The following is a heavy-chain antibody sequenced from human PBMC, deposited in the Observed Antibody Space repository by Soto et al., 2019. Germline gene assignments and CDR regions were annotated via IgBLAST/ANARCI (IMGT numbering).Heavy chain of an antibody. V-gene: IGHV3-53*02. CDR3: ARGGIVGATTYFDY. J-gene: IGHJ4*02. Sequence: EVQLVETGVGLIQPGGSLRLSCAASGFTVSSNYMSWVRQAPGKGLEWVSVIYSGGSTYYADSVKGRFTISRDNSKNTLYLQMNSLRAEDTAVYYCARGGIVGATTYFDYWGQGTLVTVSS. CDR1: GFTVSSNY. CDR2: IYSGGST. D-gene: IGHD1-26*01.